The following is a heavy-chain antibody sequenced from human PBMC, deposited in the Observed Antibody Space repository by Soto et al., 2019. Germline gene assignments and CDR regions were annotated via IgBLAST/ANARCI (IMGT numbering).Heavy chain of an antibody. V-gene: IGHV1-18*04. D-gene: IGHD1-20*01. CDR3: VRDTGPYNYHYDAFDL. CDR1: GYTFTRHG. J-gene: IGHJ3*01. CDR2: ISVVNGNT. Sequence: QVQLVQSGETVKEPGASMKVSCAASGYTFTRHGFSWVRQAPGQGLEWMGWISVVNGNTKFAERFHGRLTLTTDTSTTTAPMELRSLTSDDTATYYCVRDTGPYNYHYDAFDLWGQGTVVTVSS.